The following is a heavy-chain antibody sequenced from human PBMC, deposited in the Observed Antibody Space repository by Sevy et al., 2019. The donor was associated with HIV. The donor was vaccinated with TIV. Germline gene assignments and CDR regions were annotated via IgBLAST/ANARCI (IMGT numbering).Heavy chain of an antibody. CDR2: MYYSGST. Sequence: SETLSLACTVSGGSISSSSYYWGWIRQPPGKGLEWIGSMYYSGSTYYNPSLKSRVTISVDTSKNQFSLKLSSVTAADTAVYYCARLDFWSGYPYFDYWVQGTLVTVSS. D-gene: IGHD3-3*01. CDR3: ARLDFWSGYPYFDY. V-gene: IGHV4-39*01. J-gene: IGHJ4*02. CDR1: GGSISSSSYY.